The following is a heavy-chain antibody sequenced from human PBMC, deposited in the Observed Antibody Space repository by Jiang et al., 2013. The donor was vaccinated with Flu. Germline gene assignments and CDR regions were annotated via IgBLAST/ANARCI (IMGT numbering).Heavy chain of an antibody. Sequence: LLKPSETLSLTCTVSGYSISSGYYWGWIRQPPGKRLEWIGYISYSGTTNYNPSLKSRVTILLDTSKKQYSLSLSSVTAADTAVYYCARRGPALTFDYWGRGTLVTVSS. J-gene: IGHJ4*02. D-gene: IGHD3-10*01. V-gene: IGHV4-38-2*02. CDR2: ISYSGTT. CDR3: ARRGPALTFDY. CDR1: GYSISSGYY.